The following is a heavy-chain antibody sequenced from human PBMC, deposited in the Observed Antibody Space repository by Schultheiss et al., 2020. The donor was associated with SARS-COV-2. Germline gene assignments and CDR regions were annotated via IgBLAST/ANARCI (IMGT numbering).Heavy chain of an antibody. Sequence: SQPLSLTCTVSGGSISSSSYYWGWIRQPPGKGLEWIGSIYYSGSTYYNPSLKSRVTISVDTSKNQFYLKLRSLTAADTAVYYCAREGGSYLADAFDIWGQGTMVTVSS. D-gene: IGHD1-26*01. CDR2: IYYSGST. J-gene: IGHJ3*02. CDR1: GGSISSSSYY. CDR3: AREGGSYLADAFDI. V-gene: IGHV4-39*07.